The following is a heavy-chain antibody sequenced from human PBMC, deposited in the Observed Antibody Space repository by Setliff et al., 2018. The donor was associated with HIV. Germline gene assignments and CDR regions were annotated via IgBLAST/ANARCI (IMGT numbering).Heavy chain of an antibody. J-gene: IGHJ4*02. Sequence: PGGSLRLSCAASGFTFSTHWMHWVRPTPGKGLLWVSRINDDGTTTTYADSVKGRFTISRDNVKNTLYLQMNGLRGDDTAVYYCAMFSSSSGWGQGTQVTVSS. CDR1: GFTFSTHW. V-gene: IGHV3-74*03. CDR3: AMFSSSSG. CDR2: INDDGTTT. D-gene: IGHD6-6*01.